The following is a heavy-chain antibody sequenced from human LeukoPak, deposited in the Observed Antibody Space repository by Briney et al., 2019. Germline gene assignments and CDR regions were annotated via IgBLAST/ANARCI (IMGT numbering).Heavy chain of an antibody. D-gene: IGHD3-10*01. J-gene: IGHJ6*02. Sequence: PGGSLRLSCAASGFTFDDYAMHWVRQAPGKGLEWVSGVSWNSGSIGYADSAKGRFTISRDNAKNSLYLQMNSLRAEDTALYYCAKGVPGAYYYYGMDVWGQGTTVTVSS. CDR3: AKGVPGAYYYYGMDV. CDR1: GFTFDDYA. V-gene: IGHV3-9*01. CDR2: VSWNSGSI.